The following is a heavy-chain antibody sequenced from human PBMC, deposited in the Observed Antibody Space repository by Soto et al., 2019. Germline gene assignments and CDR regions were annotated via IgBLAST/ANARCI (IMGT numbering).Heavy chain of an antibody. D-gene: IGHD5-18*01. Sequence: QVQLQESGPGLVKPSQTLSLSCTVSGGSISSAAYYWSWIRQHPGKGLGWIGYISHSGSTYYTPSLKSRVIISADTSKTQFSLNLTSVTAADTAVYYCAREYTYGSNFFDCWGQGALVTVSS. CDR3: AREYTYGSNFFDC. CDR1: GGSISSAAYY. J-gene: IGHJ4*02. V-gene: IGHV4-31*03. CDR2: ISHSGST.